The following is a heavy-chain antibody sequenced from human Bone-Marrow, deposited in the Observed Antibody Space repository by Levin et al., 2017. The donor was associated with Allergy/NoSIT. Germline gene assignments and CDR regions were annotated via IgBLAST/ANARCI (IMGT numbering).Heavy chain of an antibody. Sequence: SQTLSLTCTVSGGSISSGGYYGSWIRQHPGKGLEWIGYIYYSGTTFYNPSLKSRVTISIDTPKNHFSLTLVSVTAADTAVSYCAKPTIYSSGQLWFAPWGQGTLVSVAS. V-gene: IGHV4-31*03. D-gene: IGHD6-19*01. J-gene: IGHJ5*02. CDR1: GGSISSGGYY. CDR2: IYYSGTT. CDR3: AKPTIYSSGQLWFAP.